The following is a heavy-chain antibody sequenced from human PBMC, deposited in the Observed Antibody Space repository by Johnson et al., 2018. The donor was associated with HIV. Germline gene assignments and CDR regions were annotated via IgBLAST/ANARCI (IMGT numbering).Heavy chain of an antibody. CDR2: LRYDGSNK. D-gene: IGHD1-26*01. CDR3: AKGRGSPPGAFDI. CDR1: GFTFSSYG. V-gene: IGHV3-30*02. Sequence: QVQLVESGGGVVQPGGSLRLSCAASGFTFSSYGMHWVRQAPGKGLEWVAVLRYDGSNKYYADSVKGRFTISRDNSKNTLYLQMNSLRAEDTAVYYCAKGRGSPPGAFDIWGQGTMVTVSS. J-gene: IGHJ3*02.